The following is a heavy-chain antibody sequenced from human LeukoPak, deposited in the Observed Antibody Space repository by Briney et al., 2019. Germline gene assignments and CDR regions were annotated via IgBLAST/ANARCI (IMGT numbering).Heavy chain of an antibody. CDR1: GFTFSSYA. CDR2: ISGSGGST. J-gene: IGHJ4*02. Sequence: GGSLRLSCAASGFTFSSYAMSWVRQAPGKGLEWVSAISGSGGSTYYADSVKGRFTIFRDNSKNTLYLQMNSLRAEDTAVYYCAKGGVLRYFGWLLYIYWGQGTLVTVSS. D-gene: IGHD3-9*01. CDR3: AKGGVLRYFGWLLYIY. V-gene: IGHV3-23*01.